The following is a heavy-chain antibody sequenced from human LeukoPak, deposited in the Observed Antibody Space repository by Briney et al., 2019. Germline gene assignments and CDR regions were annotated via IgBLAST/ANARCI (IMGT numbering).Heavy chain of an antibody. J-gene: IGHJ4*02. CDR1: GGSVSSYY. V-gene: IGHV4-59*02. Sequence: SETLSLTCTVSGGSVSSYYWNWIRQSPGKGLEWIGYISYSGTTSYNPSLKSRVTISVDTSKNQFSLKLSSVTAADTAVYYCARDGGTSMVTFFDYWGQGTLVTVSS. CDR3: ARDGGTSMVTFFDY. D-gene: IGHD5-18*01. CDR2: ISYSGTT.